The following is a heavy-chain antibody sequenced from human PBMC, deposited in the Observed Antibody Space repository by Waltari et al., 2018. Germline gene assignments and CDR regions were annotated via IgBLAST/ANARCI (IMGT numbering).Heavy chain of an antibody. CDR1: GGSFTGAN. V-gene: IGHV4-4*07. D-gene: IGHD3-3*01. CDR3: ARGNYGLFSGHYSDL. CDR2: IFASGGP. J-gene: IGHJ5*02. Sequence: QVELQESGPGLVKPSETLSLTCTVSGGSFTGANWSGVRLPAGKGLEWIGRIFASGGPGYNPSCKIRVTMSVETSKNEFALRLTSVTDADTAVYYCARGNYGLFSGHYSDLWGRGTRVTVSS.